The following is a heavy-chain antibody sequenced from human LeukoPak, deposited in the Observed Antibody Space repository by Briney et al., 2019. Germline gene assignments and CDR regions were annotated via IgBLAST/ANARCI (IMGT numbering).Heavy chain of an antibody. J-gene: IGHJ4*02. CDR3: ARDLLRFGELPEDY. V-gene: IGHV3-23*04. D-gene: IGHD3-10*01. CDR2: ISGTGGNTYIGGNT. Sequence: PGGSLRLSCAASGFTFSGYAMSWVRQAPGKGLEWVSGISGTGGNTYIGGNTYYTDSVKGRFTISRDNSKNTLYLQMNSLRAEDTAVYYCARDLLRFGELPEDYWGQGTLVTVSS. CDR1: GFTFSGYA.